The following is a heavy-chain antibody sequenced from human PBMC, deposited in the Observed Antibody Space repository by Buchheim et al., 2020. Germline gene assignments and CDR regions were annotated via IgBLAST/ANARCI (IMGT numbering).Heavy chain of an antibody. CDR3: ASDYNTPFDY. CDR1: GYSFTNYY. CDR2: FNPTNGGS. J-gene: IGHJ4*02. Sequence: QVQLVQSGAEVRRPGASLKVSCRVSGYSFTNYYLHWVRQAPGQGLEWMGRFNPTNGGSRYPQKFQGRVTMTRDTSPSTVYMELSSLRSEDTSVYYCASDYNTPFDYWGQGTL. V-gene: IGHV1-46*01. D-gene: IGHD5-24*01.